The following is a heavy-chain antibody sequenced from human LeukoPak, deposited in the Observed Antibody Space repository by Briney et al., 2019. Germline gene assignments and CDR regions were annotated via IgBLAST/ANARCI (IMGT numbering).Heavy chain of an antibody. CDR3: ARQESSSSQFDY. V-gene: IGHV4-39*01. D-gene: IGHD6-6*01. Sequence: SETLSLTCTVSGGSISSSSYYWGWIRQPPGKGLEWIGSIYYSGSTYYNPSLKSRVTISVDTSKNQFSLKLSPVTAADTAVYYCARQESSSSQFDYWGQGTLVTVSS. J-gene: IGHJ4*02. CDR1: GGSISSSSYY. CDR2: IYYSGST.